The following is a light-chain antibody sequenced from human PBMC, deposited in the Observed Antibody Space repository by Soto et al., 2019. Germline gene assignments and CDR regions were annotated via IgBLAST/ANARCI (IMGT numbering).Light chain of an antibody. CDR2: GAS. J-gene: IGKJ1*01. Sequence: EIVMTQSPATLSVSPGERATLSCRASQSVSRNLAWYQQKPGQAPRLLIYGASTRATGIPARFSGSGSGTEFTLTISSLQSEEVAVCYCQRYNNWPRTFGQGTKVEIK. CDR3: QRYNNWPRT. CDR1: QSVSRN. V-gene: IGKV3-15*01.